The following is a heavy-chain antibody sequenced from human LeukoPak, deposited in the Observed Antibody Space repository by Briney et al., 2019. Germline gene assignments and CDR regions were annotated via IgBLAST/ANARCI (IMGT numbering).Heavy chain of an antibody. CDR2: IYYSGST. D-gene: IGHD6-13*01. V-gene: IGHV4-59*01. CDR3: ASHSATWYFQH. Sequence: PSETLSLTCTVSGGSISSYYWSWIRQPPGKGLEWIGYIYYSGSTNYKPSLKSRVTMSLNTSKNQFSLKLSSVTAADTAIYYCASHSATWYFQHWGPGTPVTVSS. J-gene: IGHJ1*01. CDR1: GGSISSYY.